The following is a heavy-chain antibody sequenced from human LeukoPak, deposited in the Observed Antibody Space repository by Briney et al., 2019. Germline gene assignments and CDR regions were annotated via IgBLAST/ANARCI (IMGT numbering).Heavy chain of an antibody. D-gene: IGHD2-2*01. CDR2: VSSRGTYI. CDR3: AKDQGCSSTSCYLYYYYYMDV. J-gene: IGHJ6*03. CDR1: GFTFSPYT. V-gene: IGHV3-21*01. Sequence: GGSLRLSCVASGFTFSPYTMNWVRQAPGKGLEWVSSVSSRGTYINYADSVKGRFTISRDDSKNSLYLQMNSLRAEDTAVYYCAKDQGCSSTSCYLYYYYYMDVWGKGTTVTVSS.